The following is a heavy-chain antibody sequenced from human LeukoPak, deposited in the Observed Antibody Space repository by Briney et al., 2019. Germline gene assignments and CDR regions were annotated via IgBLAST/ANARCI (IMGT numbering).Heavy chain of an antibody. D-gene: IGHD6-13*01. CDR2: INHSGST. CDR3: ASQIAAAGDSAFDI. V-gene: IGHV4-34*01. J-gene: IGHJ3*02. Sequence: SETLSPTCAVYGGSFSGYYWSWIRQPPGKGLEWIGEINHSGSTNYNPSLKSRVTISVDTSKNQFSLKLSSVTAADTAVYYCASQIAAAGDSAFDIWGQGTMVTVSS. CDR1: GGSFSGYY.